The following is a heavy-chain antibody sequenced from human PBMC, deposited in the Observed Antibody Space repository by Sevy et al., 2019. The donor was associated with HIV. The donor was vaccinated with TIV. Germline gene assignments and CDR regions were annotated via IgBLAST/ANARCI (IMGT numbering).Heavy chain of an antibody. CDR1: GFTFNSYA. V-gene: IGHV3-23*01. Sequence: GGSLRLSCAASGFTFNSYAMTWVRQAPGKGLEWVSAIGSSGGSTYYADSVKGRFTISRDTSKNTLYLQMNSVGAEETAVYYCAKRNLIAAAGLDAFDIWGQGTMVTVSS. CDR3: AKRNLIAAAGLDAFDI. D-gene: IGHD6-13*01. CDR2: IGSSGGST. J-gene: IGHJ3*02.